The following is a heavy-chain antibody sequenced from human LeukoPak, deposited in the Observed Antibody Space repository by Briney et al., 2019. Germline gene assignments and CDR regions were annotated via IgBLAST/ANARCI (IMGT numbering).Heavy chain of an antibody. CDR3: AKDFGYCSSTSCYNVYYFDY. V-gene: IGHV3-23*01. CDR2: ISGSGGST. CDR1: GFTFSSYA. Sequence: GGSLRLSCAASGFTFSSYAMSCVRQAPGKGLEWVSAISGSGGSTYYADSVKGRFTISRDNSKNTLYLQMNSLRAEDTAVYYCAKDFGYCSSTSCYNVYYFDYWGQGTLVTVSS. D-gene: IGHD2-2*02. J-gene: IGHJ4*02.